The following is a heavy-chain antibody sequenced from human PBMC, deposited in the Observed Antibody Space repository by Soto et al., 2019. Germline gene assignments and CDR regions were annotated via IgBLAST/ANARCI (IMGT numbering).Heavy chain of an antibody. Sequence: GXSVKVSCKASAYPLTSYAMNWVRQAPGQRLEWIGWINAGNGNTKYSQKFQGRVTITRDTSASTAYMELSSLRSEDTAVYYCARDGSTMVRGVITGSYYYGMDVWGQGTTVTGSS. CDR1: AYPLTSYA. J-gene: IGHJ6*02. D-gene: IGHD3-10*01. CDR2: INAGNGNT. CDR3: ARDGSTMVRGVITGSYYYGMDV. V-gene: IGHV1-3*01.